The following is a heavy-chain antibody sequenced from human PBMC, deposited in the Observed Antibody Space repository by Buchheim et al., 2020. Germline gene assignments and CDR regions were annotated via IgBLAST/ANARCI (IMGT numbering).Heavy chain of an antibody. CDR1: GFTLSSYG. Sequence: QVQLVKSGGGVVQPGRSLRLSCAASGFTLSSYGMHWVRQAPGKGLEWVAVISYEGSNKYYADSVKGRFTISRDNSKNTLYLQMNSLRAEETGVYYCAKDQGIAGAGTPYYFDYWGQGTL. CDR2: ISYEGSNK. CDR3: AKDQGIAGAGTPYYFDY. V-gene: IGHV3-30*18. D-gene: IGHD6-19*01. J-gene: IGHJ4*02.